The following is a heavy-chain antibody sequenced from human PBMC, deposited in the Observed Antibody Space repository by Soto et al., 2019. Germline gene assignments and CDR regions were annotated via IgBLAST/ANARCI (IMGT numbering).Heavy chain of an antibody. D-gene: IGHD1-7*01. CDR2: IFSNDEK. V-gene: IGHV2-26*01. J-gene: IGHJ4*02. CDR1: GFSLSNARMG. CDR3: ARANWNYVGLFFDY. Sequence: QVTLKESGPVLVKPTETLTLTCTVSGFSLSNARMGVSWIRQPPGKALEWLAHIFSNDEKSYSTSLKSRLTIAKDTPKSQVVLTMTNMDPVDTAPYYCARANWNYVGLFFDYWGQGTLVTVSS.